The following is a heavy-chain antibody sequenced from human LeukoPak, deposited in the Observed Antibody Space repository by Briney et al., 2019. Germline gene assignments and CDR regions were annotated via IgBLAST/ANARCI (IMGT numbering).Heavy chain of an antibody. D-gene: IGHD2-2*02. CDR1: GYTFTSYD. J-gene: IGHJ4*02. CDR3: ARGGGGYCSSTSCYMYYFDY. Sequence: ASVKVSCKASGYTFTSYDINWVRQATGQGLEWMGWMNPNSVNTGYAQKFQGRVTMTRNTSISTAYMELSSLRSEDTAVYYCARGGGGYCSSTSCYMYYFDYWGQGTLVTVSS. CDR2: MNPNSVNT. V-gene: IGHV1-8*01.